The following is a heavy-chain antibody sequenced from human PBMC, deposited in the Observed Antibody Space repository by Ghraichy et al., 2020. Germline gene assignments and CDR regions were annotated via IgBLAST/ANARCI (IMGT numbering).Heavy chain of an antibody. CDR2: IFHSGTT. J-gene: IGHJ4*02. V-gene: IGHV4-59*01. D-gene: IGHD2-15*01. CDR1: GDSISSDY. Sequence: SETLSLTCTVTGDSISSDYWSWLRQPPGKGLEWLGYIFHSGTTNYNPSVRGRTTISIDTSRTQFSLNLRSVTAADTAVYYCAKGAGWWRFWGQGTLVTVS. CDR3: AKGAGWWRF.